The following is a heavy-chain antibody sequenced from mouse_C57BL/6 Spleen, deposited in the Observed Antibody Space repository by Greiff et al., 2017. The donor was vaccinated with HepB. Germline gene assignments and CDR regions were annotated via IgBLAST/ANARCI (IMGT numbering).Heavy chain of an antibody. J-gene: IGHJ1*03. CDR1: GYAFTNYL. Sequence: VQLQQSGAELVRPGTSVKVSCKASGYAFTNYLIEWVKQRPGQGLEWIGVINPGSGGTNYNEKFKGKATLTADKSSSTAYMQLSSLTSEDSAVYFWARRAQLGRWYFDGWGTGTTVTGAS. V-gene: IGHV1-54*01. CDR3: ARRAQLGRWYFDG. D-gene: IGHD4-1*02. CDR2: INPGSGGT.